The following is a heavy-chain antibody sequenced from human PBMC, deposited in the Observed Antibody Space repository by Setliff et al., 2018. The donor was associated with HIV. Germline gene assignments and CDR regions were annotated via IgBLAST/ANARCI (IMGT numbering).Heavy chain of an antibody. CDR3: ARDRAARLDY. CDR1: GFTFSDYY. CDR2: ISSSGGVK. D-gene: IGHD6-6*01. V-gene: IGHV3-11*01. Sequence: PVGSLRLSCAASGFTFSDYYMSWIRQAPGKGLEWISYISSSGGVKYYADSVKGRFTISRDNAKTSVSLQMDSLRAEDTAVYYCARDRAARLDYWGQGALVTVSS. J-gene: IGHJ4*02.